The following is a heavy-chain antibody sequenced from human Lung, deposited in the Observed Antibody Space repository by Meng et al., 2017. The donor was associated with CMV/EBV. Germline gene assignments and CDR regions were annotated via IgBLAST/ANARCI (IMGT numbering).Heavy chain of an antibody. CDR1: GFTFKSYR. D-gene: IGHD1-14*01. V-gene: IGHV3-21*01. CDR3: ARDGTFEQKGGFDD. CDR2: ISSSSSLF. Sequence: GGSLRLXCAVSGFTFKSYRMDWVRQAPGKGLEWVSAISSSSSLFYYIDSVKGRFTISRDNAKNLLYLQMNSLRVEDTAVYYCARDGTFEQKGGFDDSGGGXLVTVSS. J-gene: IGHJ4*02.